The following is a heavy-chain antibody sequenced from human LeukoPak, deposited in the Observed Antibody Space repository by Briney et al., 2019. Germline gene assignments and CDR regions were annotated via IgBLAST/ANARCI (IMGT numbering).Heavy chain of an antibody. CDR2: INHDGSST. V-gene: IGHV3-74*01. D-gene: IGHD5-18*01. CDR1: GFTFSNYW. J-gene: IGHJ4*02. Sequence: GGSLRLSCAASGFTFSNYWMTWVRQAPGKGLVWVSRINHDGSSTNYADSVKGRFTISRDNAKNTLYLQMNSLRAEDTAVYYCARDRSYGLDYWGQGTLVTVSS. CDR3: ARDRSYGLDY.